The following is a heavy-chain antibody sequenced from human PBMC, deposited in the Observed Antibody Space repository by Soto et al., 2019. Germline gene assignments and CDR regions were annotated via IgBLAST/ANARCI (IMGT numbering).Heavy chain of an antibody. J-gene: IGHJ6*02. Sequence: ASVKVSCKASGYTFTSYYMHWVRQAPGQGLEWMGIINPSGGSTSYAQKFQGRVTMTRDTSTSTVYMELSSLRSEDTAVYYCARGKDGGNYQPYYYYYGMDVWGQGTTVTVSS. V-gene: IGHV1-46*01. D-gene: IGHD1-26*01. CDR1: GYTFTSYY. CDR3: ARGKDGGNYQPYYYYYGMDV. CDR2: INPSGGST.